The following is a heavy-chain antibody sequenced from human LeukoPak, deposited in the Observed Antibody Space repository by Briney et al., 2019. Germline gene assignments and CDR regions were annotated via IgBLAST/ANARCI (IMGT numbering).Heavy chain of an antibody. CDR2: ISHSGNT. J-gene: IGHJ4*02. CDR3: ARYFCGSSYCPGVNY. CDR1: GDSITSDGFC. Sequence: SETLSLTCTVSGDSITSDGFCWTWIRHHPGGGLERIGYISHSGNTYYNPSLNVRVTFSLDTSKSQFSLRLDSVTAADTAVYYCARYFCGSSYCPGVNYWGQGTLVTVSS. V-gene: IGHV4-31*03. D-gene: IGHD2-15*01.